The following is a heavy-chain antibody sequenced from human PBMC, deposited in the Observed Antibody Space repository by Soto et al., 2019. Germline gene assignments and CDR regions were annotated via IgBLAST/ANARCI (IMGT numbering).Heavy chain of an antibody. CDR3: ATADLITAALDV. J-gene: IGHJ4*02. CDR2: FDPDDGER. V-gene: IGHV1-24*01. Sequence: ASVKVSCKLSAYTLTEFSMHWVRQAPGKGLEWMGGFDPDDGERMYAQKFQGRLTMTEDTSTDTAYMDLSSLTSEDTAMYYCATADLITAALDVCGQGNLVTVSS. CDR1: AYTLTEFS. D-gene: IGHD6-13*01.